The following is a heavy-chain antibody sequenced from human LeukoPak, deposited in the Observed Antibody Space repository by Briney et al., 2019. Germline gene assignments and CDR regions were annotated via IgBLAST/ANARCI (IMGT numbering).Heavy chain of an antibody. CDR3: ASRPISGGGYEINYYCHYMDV. Sequence: SVKVSRKGSGGTYNSYVINWVRQAPGQGLEWMGGIIPIFGTGNNAQKFQGRVTITADKSTSTAYMELSSLRPDDTAVYYCASRPISGGGYEINYYCHYMDVWGKGTTVTISS. CDR2: IIPIFGTG. V-gene: IGHV1-69*06. J-gene: IGHJ6*03. CDR1: GGTYNSYV. D-gene: IGHD5-12*01.